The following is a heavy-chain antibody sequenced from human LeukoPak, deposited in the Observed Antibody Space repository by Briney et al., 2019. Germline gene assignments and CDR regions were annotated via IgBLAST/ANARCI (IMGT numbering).Heavy chain of an antibody. CDR3: ARGGYYDSSAYRVLDY. CDR2: INPNRGGT. Sequence: ASVKVSCKASGYTFTNYYMHWVRRAPGQGREWMGWINPNRGGTNSAQKFQGRVTMTRDTSISTAHMEQSRLRSDDTAVYYCARGGYYDSSAYRVLDYWGQGTLVTVSS. V-gene: IGHV1-2*02. J-gene: IGHJ4*02. CDR1: GYTFTNYY. D-gene: IGHD3-22*01.